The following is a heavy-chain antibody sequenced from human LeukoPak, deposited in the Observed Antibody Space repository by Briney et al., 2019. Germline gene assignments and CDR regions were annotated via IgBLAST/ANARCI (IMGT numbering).Heavy chain of an antibody. J-gene: IGHJ3*02. D-gene: IGHD3-22*01. Sequence: GASVKVSCKASGYTFTSYDINWVRQATGQGLEWMGWMNPNSGNTGYAQKFQGRVTMTRNTSISTAYMELSSLRSEDTAVYYCARGYNYYDSSGYYSLHDAFDIWGQGTMVTVSS. CDR3: ARGYNYYDSSGYYSLHDAFDI. CDR1: GYTFTSYD. CDR2: MNPNSGNT. V-gene: IGHV1-8*01.